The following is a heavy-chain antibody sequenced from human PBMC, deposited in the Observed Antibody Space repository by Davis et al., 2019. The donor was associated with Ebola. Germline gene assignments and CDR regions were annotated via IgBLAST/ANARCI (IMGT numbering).Heavy chain of an antibody. Sequence: PSETLSLTCAVYGGSFSGYYWSWIRQPPGKGLEWIGEINHSGSTNYNPSLKSRVTISVDTSKNQFSLKLSSVTAADTAVYYCARGPRWLQLEVNYYYYYGMDVWGQGTTVTVSS. V-gene: IGHV4-34*01. CDR3: ARGPRWLQLEVNYYYYYGMDV. CDR2: INHSGST. J-gene: IGHJ6*02. CDR1: GGSFSGYY. D-gene: IGHD5-24*01.